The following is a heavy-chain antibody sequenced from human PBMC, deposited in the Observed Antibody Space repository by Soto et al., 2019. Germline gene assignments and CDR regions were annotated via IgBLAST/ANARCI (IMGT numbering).Heavy chain of an antibody. D-gene: IGHD1-20*01. V-gene: IGHV3-23*01. Sequence: EVQLLESGGGLVQPGGSLRLSCAASGFTFSSYGMSWVRQAPGKGLEWISAVSGSGGSTYYADSVKGRFTISRDNSKDTLYLQMNNLRAEDTAVYYCAKPPDYNWNDYWGQGTLVTVSS. CDR3: AKPPDYNWNDY. J-gene: IGHJ4*02. CDR1: GFTFSSYG. CDR2: VSGSGGST.